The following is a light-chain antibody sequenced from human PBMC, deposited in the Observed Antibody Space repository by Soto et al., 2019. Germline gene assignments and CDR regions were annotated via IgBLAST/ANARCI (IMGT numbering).Light chain of an antibody. V-gene: IGKV1-39*01. J-gene: IGKJ5*01. Sequence: DIQMTQSPPSLSASVGDRVTITCRASQSISSYLNWYQQKPGKAPKLLIFAASSLQSGVPSRFSGSGSGTDFTLTVSSLQPEDFATYYCQQSYTSRITFGLGTRLEIK. CDR3: QQSYTSRIT. CDR2: AAS. CDR1: QSISSY.